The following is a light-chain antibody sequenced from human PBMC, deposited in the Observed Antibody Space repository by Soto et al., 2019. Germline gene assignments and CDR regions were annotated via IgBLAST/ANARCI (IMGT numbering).Light chain of an antibody. CDR1: QSVSNY. CDR2: DAS. CDR3: QQRSNWPPTWT. V-gene: IGKV3-11*01. J-gene: IGKJ1*01. Sequence: EIVLTQSPATLSLSPGERATLSCRASQSVSNYLAWYQQKPGQAPRLLIYDASNRATGIPARFSGSVSGTAVTLTISSLEPEDFAVYYCQQRSNWPPTWTFGQGTKVEIK.